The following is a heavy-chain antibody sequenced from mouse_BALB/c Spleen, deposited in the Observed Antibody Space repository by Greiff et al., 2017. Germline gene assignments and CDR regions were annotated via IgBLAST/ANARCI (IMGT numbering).Heavy chain of an antibody. V-gene: IGHV2-9*02. J-gene: IGHJ4*01. D-gene: IGHD2-4*01. CDR1: GFSLTSYG. CDR3: ARGYYDYEHYAMDY. Sequence: VMLVESGPGLVAPSQSLSITCTVSGFSLTSYGVHWVRQPPGKGLEWLGVIWAGGSTNYNSALMSRLSISKDNSKSQVFLKMNSLQTDDTAMYYCARGYYDYEHYAMDYWGQGTSVTVSS. CDR2: IWAGGST.